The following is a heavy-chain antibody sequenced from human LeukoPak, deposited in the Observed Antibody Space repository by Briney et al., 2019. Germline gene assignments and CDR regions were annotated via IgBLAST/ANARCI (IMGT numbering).Heavy chain of an antibody. CDR1: GFTFSNAW. CDR2: IKSKTDGGTT. CDR3: TTRITIFGVVIQDY. Sequence: PGGSLRLSCAASGFTFSNAWMSWVRQAPGKGLEWVGRIKSKTDGGTTDYAAPVKGRFTISRDDSKNTLYLQMNSLKTEDTAVYYCTTRITIFGVVIQDYWGQGTLVTVSS. V-gene: IGHV3-15*01. J-gene: IGHJ4*02. D-gene: IGHD3-3*01.